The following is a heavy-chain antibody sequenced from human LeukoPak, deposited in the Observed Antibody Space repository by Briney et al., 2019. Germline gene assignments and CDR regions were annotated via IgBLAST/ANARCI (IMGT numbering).Heavy chain of an antibody. D-gene: IGHD1-26*01. CDR1: GFTFHDHA. CDR3: TKDFGPEVGTTDF. V-gene: IGHV3-9*01. Sequence: GRSLRLSCAASGFTFHDHAMHWVRQAPGKGLEWVSGISRNSGSIGYADSVKGRFTISRDNAKNSVDLQMNSLRAEDTALYYCTKDFGPEVGTTDFWGQGTLVTVSS. CDR2: ISRNSGSI. J-gene: IGHJ4*02.